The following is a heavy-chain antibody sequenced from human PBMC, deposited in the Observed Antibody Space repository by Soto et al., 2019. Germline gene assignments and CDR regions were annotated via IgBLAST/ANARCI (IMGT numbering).Heavy chain of an antibody. Sequence: GGSLRLSCAASGFTFSDYYMSWIRQAPGKGLEWVSYISSSGSTIYYADSVKGRFTISRDNAKNSLYLQMNSLRAEDTAVYYYARVVVAATPPRGYYMDVWGKGTTVTVSS. V-gene: IGHV3-11*01. CDR2: ISSSGSTI. J-gene: IGHJ6*03. D-gene: IGHD2-15*01. CDR1: GFTFSDYY. CDR3: ARVVVAATPPRGYYMDV.